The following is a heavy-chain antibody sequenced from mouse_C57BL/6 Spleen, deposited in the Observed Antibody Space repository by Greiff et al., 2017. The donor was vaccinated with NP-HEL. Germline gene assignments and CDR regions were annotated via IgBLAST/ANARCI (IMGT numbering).Heavy chain of an antibody. Sequence: EVQRVESGPGMVKPSQSLSLTCTVTGYSITSGYDWHWIRHFPGNKLEWMGYISYSGSTNYNPSLKSRISITHDTSKNHFFLKLNSVTTEDTATYYCARDRGYPYAMDYWGQGTSVTVSS. D-gene: IGHD2-2*01. CDR1: GYSITSGYD. CDR3: ARDRGYPYAMDY. J-gene: IGHJ4*01. CDR2: ISYSGST. V-gene: IGHV3-1*01.